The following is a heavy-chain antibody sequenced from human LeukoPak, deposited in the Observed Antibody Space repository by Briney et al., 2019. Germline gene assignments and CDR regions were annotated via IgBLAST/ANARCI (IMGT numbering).Heavy chain of an antibody. J-gene: IGHJ4*02. CDR1: GFTFCSLG. D-gene: IGHD3-10*01. CDR3: AKVDRGYVLGGGADY. CDR2: ISYDGSNK. V-gene: IGHV3-30*18. Sequence: PGGSVPLLCSACGFTFCSLGMQEVRPAPGKALVWGVVISYDGSNKYYAHSVKGRFTISIDNSKNKLYLQMNSLTAEDTAVYYCAKVDRGYVLGGGADYWGQGTLVTVSS.